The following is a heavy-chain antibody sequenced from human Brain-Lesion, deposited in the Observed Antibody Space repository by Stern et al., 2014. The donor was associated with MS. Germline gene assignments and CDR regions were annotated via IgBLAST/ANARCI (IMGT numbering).Heavy chain of an antibody. Sequence: VQLVESGPGLVKPSQTLSLTCTVSGGSISSGGYYWSWIRQHPGKGLEWIGYIYRDGSTFYNPSLKSRVTISIETSNLQFYLNLTSVTAADTAVYYCARVRIPAASQYNWFDPWGLGTLVTVSS. CDR3: ARVRIPAASQYNWFDP. J-gene: IGHJ5*02. V-gene: IGHV4-31*03. CDR2: IYRDGST. D-gene: IGHD2-2*01. CDR1: GGSISSGGYY.